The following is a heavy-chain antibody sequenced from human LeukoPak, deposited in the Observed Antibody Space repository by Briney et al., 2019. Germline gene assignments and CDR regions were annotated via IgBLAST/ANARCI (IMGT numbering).Heavy chain of an antibody. V-gene: IGHV1-69*13. Sequence: ASVKVSCKASGGTFSSYAISWVRQAPGQGLEWMGGIIPIFGTANYAQKFQGRVTITADESTSTAYMELSSLRSEDTAVYYCATSYDDYEVIYYYYYGMDVWGQGTTVTVSS. CDR3: ATSYDDYEVIYYYYYGMDV. CDR2: IIPIFGTA. D-gene: IGHD4-17*01. J-gene: IGHJ6*02. CDR1: GGTFSSYA.